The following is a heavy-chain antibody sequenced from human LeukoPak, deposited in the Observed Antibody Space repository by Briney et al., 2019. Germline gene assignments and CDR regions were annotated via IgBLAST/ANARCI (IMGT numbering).Heavy chain of an antibody. CDR2: ISSSGSTI. Sequence: GGSLRLSCAASGFTVSSIDMNWVRQAPGKGLEWVSYISSSGSTIYYADSVKGRFTISRDNSKNTLYLQMNSLRAEDTAVYYCASGYPTTPYWGQGTLVTVSS. V-gene: IGHV3-48*01. D-gene: IGHD5-12*01. CDR1: GFTVSSID. J-gene: IGHJ4*02. CDR3: ASGYPTTPY.